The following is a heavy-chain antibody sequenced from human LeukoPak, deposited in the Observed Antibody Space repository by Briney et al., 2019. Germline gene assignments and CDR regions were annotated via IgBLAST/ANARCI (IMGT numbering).Heavy chain of an antibody. Sequence: GGSLRLSCAASGFTLSNYAMHWVRQAPGKGLEYLSAINGNGGSTYYATSVKGKFTITRDNSKNTLYLQMDSLSAEDMAVFYCARSLGAGSYLDFWGQGTLVTVSS. CDR2: INGNGGST. J-gene: IGHJ4*02. D-gene: IGHD3-10*02. CDR1: GFTLSNYA. V-gene: IGHV3-64*01. CDR3: ARSLGAGSYLDF.